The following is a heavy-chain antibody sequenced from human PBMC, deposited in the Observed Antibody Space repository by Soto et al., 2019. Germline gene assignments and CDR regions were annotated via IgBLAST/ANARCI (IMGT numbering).Heavy chain of an antibody. CDR1: SCSISSSNL. Sequence: SETLSLTGAVSSCSISSSNLCSWVRQPPGKGLEWIGEIYHSGSTNYNPSLRSRVTISVDKSKNQFSLKLSSVTAADTAVYYCARGQPPGTTSRWFDPWGQGTLVTVSS. D-gene: IGHD1-1*01. V-gene: IGHV4-4*02. CDR3: ARGQPPGTTSRWFDP. J-gene: IGHJ5*02. CDR2: IYHSGST.